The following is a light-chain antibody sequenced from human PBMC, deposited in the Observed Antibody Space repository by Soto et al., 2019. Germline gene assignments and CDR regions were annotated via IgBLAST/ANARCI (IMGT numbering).Light chain of an antibody. CDR1: QSISSY. V-gene: IGKV1-39*01. CDR2: AAS. Sequence: DIQMTQSPSSLSASVGDRVIITCRASQSISSYLNWYQQKPGKAPKLLIYAASSLQSGVLSRFSGSGSGTDFTLTISSLQPEDFATYYCQQSYSTLPLTFGGGTKLEIK. J-gene: IGKJ4*01. CDR3: QQSYSTLPLT.